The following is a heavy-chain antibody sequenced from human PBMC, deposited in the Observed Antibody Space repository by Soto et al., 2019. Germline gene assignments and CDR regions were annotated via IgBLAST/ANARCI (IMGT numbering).Heavy chain of an antibody. CDR3: AREANHDYGDSNWFEP. D-gene: IGHD4-17*01. J-gene: IGHJ5*02. CDR1: GVSISSSSYY. CDR2: IYYSGST. V-gene: IGHV4-39*07. Sequence: PSETLSLTCTVSGVSISSSSYYWGWIRQPPGKGLEWIGSIYYSGSTYYNPSLKSRVTISVDTSKNQFSLKLSSVTAADTAVYYCAREANHDYGDSNWFEPWGQGTLVTISS.